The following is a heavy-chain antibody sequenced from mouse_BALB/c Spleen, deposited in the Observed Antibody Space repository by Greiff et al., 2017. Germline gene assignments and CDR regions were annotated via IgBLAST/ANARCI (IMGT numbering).Heavy chain of an antibody. CDR3: VRYYRQGNAMDY. Sequence: QVQLKESGPGLVAPSQSLSITCTVSGFSLTSYDISWIRQPPGKGLEWLGVIWTGGGTNYNSAFMSRLSISKDNSKSQVFLKMNSLQTDDTAIYYCVRYYRQGNAMDYWGQGTSVTVSS. D-gene: IGHD2-14*01. CDR1: GFSLTSYD. J-gene: IGHJ4*01. CDR2: IWTGGGT. V-gene: IGHV2-9-2*01.